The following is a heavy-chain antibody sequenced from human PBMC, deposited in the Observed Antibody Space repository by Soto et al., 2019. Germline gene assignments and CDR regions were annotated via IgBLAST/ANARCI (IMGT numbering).Heavy chain of an antibody. CDR3: ARGDRGAFDI. CDR2: IHSDGSST. D-gene: IGHD1-26*01. Sequence: EVQLVESGGGLVQPGESLRLSCAASGFTFSYYWMHWVRQAPGKGLVWVSRIHSDGSSTTYADSVKGRFTISRDNARNTVYLQMNSLRVADTAVYYCARGDRGAFDIWGQWTVVTVSS. V-gene: IGHV3-74*01. J-gene: IGHJ3*02. CDR1: GFTFSYYW.